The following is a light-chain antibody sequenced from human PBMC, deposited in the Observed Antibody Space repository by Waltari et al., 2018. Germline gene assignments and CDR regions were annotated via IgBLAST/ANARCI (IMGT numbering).Light chain of an antibody. CDR2: GAS. V-gene: IGKV3-20*01. Sequence: EIVLTQSPGTLALSPGGRVTLSCRASQSVTNNYLAWYQQKPGQAPRLLIFGASSRATGIPDRFSGSGSGTDFTLTISRLEPEDFAVYYCQQYGSSPQTFGQGTKVEIK. J-gene: IGKJ1*01. CDR1: QSVTNNY. CDR3: QQYGSSPQT.